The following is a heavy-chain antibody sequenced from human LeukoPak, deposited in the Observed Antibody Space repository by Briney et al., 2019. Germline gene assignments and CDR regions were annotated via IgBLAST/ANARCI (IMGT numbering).Heavy chain of an antibody. V-gene: IGHV4-31*03. D-gene: IGHD2-21*02. CDR3: ARATLRGDPFDF. J-gene: IGHJ4*02. CDR2: IFTSGNT. Sequence: SETLSLTCTVSGDSLNSGNYYWTWIRQHPGKGLEWIGYIFTSGNTYHNPSLKGRLLTSVDTSKSQFSLRLTSVTAADTAVYYCARATLRGDPFDFWGQGIQVTVSS. CDR1: GDSLNSGNYY.